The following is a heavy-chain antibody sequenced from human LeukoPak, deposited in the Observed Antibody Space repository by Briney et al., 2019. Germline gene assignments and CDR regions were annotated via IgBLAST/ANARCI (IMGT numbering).Heavy chain of an antibody. CDR1: GFTFSSYG. Sequence: PGGSLRLSCAASGFTFSSYGMHWVRQAPGKGLEWVAVISYDGSNKYYADSVKGRFTISRDNSKNTLYLQMNSLRPDDTAVYYCAKDYSKTSYYGSGTYYRPNWFDPWGQGTLVTVSS. CDR2: ISYDGSNK. CDR3: AKDYSKTSYYGSGTYYRPNWFDP. D-gene: IGHD3-10*01. J-gene: IGHJ5*02. V-gene: IGHV3-30*18.